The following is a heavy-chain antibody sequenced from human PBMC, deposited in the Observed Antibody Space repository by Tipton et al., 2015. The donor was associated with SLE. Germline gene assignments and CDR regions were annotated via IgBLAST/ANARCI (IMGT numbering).Heavy chain of an antibody. D-gene: IGHD2-21*02. J-gene: IGHJ2*01. V-gene: IGHV3-43*01. CDR1: GFTFDDYT. CDR3: AKECDCSYWCFDL. CDR2: VNWDGTST. Sequence: SLRLSCAASGFTFDDYTMHWVRQVPGKGLEWVSLVNWDGTSTSYADSVKGRFTISRDNSKNSLYLQMNSLRTEDTALYYCAKECDCSYWCFDLWGRGTLVTVSS.